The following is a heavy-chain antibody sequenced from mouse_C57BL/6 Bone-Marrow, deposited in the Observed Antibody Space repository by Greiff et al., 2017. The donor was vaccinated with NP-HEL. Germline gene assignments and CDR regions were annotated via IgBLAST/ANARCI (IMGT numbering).Heavy chain of an antibody. Sequence: VQGVESGAELARPGASVKLSCKASGYTFTSYGISWVKQRTGQGLEWIGEIYPRSGNTYYNEKFKGKATLTADKSSSTAYMELRSLTSEDSAVYFCARQGTYSKSPRFAYWGQGTLVTVSA. CDR3: ARQGTYSKSPRFAY. J-gene: IGHJ3*01. D-gene: IGHD2-5*01. V-gene: IGHV1-81*01. CDR1: GYTFTSYG. CDR2: IYPRSGNT.